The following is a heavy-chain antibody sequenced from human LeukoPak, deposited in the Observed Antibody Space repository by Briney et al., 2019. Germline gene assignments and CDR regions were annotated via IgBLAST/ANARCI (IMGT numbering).Heavy chain of an antibody. CDR1: GGSISSSSYY. CDR3: ARDRIGYDSNFDY. D-gene: IGHD5-12*01. Sequence: SETLSLTCTVSGGSISSSSYYWGWIRQPPGKGLEWIGSIYYSGSTYYNPSLKRRVTISVDTSKNQFSLKLSSVTAADTAVYYCARDRIGYDSNFDYWGQGTLVTVSS. CDR2: IYYSGST. V-gene: IGHV4-39*07. J-gene: IGHJ4*02.